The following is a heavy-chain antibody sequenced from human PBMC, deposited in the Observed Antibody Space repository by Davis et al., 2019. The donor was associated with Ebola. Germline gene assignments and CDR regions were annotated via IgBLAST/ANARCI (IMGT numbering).Heavy chain of an antibody. CDR2: ISSSSSYI. J-gene: IGHJ5*02. Sequence: GESLKISCAASGFTFSSYSMNWVRQAPGKGLEWVSSISSSSSYIYYADSVKGRFTISRDNAKNSLYLQMNSLRAEDTAVYYCARDLLYGDYDWFDPWGQGTLVTVSS. V-gene: IGHV3-21*01. CDR3: ARDLLYGDYDWFDP. CDR1: GFTFSSYS. D-gene: IGHD4-17*01.